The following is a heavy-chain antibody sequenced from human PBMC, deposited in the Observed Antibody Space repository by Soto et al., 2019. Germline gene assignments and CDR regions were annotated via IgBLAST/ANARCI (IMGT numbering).Heavy chain of an antibody. V-gene: IGHV4-30-4*01. D-gene: IGHD4-17*01. J-gene: IGHJ4*02. CDR1: GGSINDADYY. Sequence: PSETLSLTCSVSGGSINDADYYWNWIRQPPGKGLEWIGSIYYSGSTHYNASLESRISISLDTSKDQFSLKLNSVTAADTAVYYCAREAVPLDFWGQGIRVS. CDR3: AREAVPLDF. CDR2: IYYSGST.